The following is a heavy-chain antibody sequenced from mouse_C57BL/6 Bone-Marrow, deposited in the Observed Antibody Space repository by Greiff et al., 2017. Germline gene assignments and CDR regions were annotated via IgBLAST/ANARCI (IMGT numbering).Heavy chain of an antibody. Sequence: LVESGAELVKPGASVKISCKASGYAFSSYWMNWVKQRPGKGLEWIGQIYPGDGDTNYNGKFKGKATLTADKSSSTAYMQLSSLTSEDSAVYFCARNYANSGWYFDVWGTGTAVTVSS. CDR3: ARNYANSGWYFDV. V-gene: IGHV1-80*01. D-gene: IGHD1-1*01. J-gene: IGHJ1*03. CDR1: GYAFSSYW. CDR2: IYPGDGDT.